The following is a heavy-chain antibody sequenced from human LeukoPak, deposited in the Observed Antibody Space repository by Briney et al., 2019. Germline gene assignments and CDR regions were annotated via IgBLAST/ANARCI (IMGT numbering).Heavy chain of an antibody. CDR1: GFTFSSYA. Sequence: PGGSLRLSCAASGFTFSSYAMSWVRQAPGKGLQWVSAISGSGGSTYYADSVKGRFTISRDNSKNTLFLQMNSLSAEDTAVYYCVKGMRGSNAYNWFDPWGQGTLLTVSS. CDR2: ISGSGGST. J-gene: IGHJ5*02. D-gene: IGHD1-26*01. CDR3: VKGMRGSNAYNWFDP. V-gene: IGHV3-23*01.